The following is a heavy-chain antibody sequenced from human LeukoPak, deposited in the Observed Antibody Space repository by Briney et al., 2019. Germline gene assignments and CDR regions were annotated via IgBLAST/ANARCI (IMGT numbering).Heavy chain of an antibody. V-gene: IGHV4-39*07. D-gene: IGHD5-18*01. J-gene: IGHJ5*02. CDR2: IYYSGST. CDR1: GGSISSSSYY. CDR3: ARFGYSYGYGLRRDGQRYNWFDP. Sequence: SETLSLTCTVSGGSISSSSYYWGWIRQPPGKGLEWIGSIYYSGSTYYNPSLKSRVTISVDTSKNQFSLKLSSVTAADTAVYYCARFGYSYGYGLRRDGQRYNWFDPWGQGTLVTVSS.